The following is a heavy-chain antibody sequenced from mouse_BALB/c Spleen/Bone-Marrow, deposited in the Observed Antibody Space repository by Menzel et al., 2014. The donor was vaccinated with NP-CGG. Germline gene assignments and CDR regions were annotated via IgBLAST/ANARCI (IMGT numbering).Heavy chain of an antibody. CDR1: GYAFSSSW. D-gene: IGHD2-3*01. J-gene: IGHJ3*01. CDR2: IYPGDGDT. CDR3: ARNDGYS. V-gene: IGHV1-82*01. Sequence: LEESGPELVKPGASVKISCKTSGYAFSSSWMNWVKQRPGQGLEWIGRIYPGDGDTNYNGKFKGKATLTADKSSSTAYMQLSSLTSVDSAVYFCARNDGYSWGRETLVTVSA.